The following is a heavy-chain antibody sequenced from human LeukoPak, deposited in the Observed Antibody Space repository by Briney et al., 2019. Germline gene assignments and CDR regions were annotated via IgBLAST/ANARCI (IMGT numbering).Heavy chain of an antibody. D-gene: IGHD3-22*01. J-gene: IGHJ3*02. V-gene: IGHV4-59*01. CDR1: GASISGYY. CDR2: IYYSGST. Sequence: PSETLSLTCTVSGASISGYYWSWIRQPPGKGLEWIGYIYYSGSTNYNPSLKSRVTMSVDTSKNQFSLKLSSVTAADTAVYYCARDKDYFDSGGAFDIWGQGTMVTVSS. CDR3: ARDKDYFDSGGAFDI.